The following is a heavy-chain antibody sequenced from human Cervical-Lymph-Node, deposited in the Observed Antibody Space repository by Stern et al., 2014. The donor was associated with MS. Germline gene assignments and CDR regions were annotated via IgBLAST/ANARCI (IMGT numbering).Heavy chain of an antibody. Sequence: VQLVESGPGLVKPSQTLSLTCTVSGGSISSGSYYWSWIRQPAGKGLEXIGRIYTSGGTNYNPSLKSRVTISVDTSKNQFSLKLSSVTAADTAVYYCARSQYDYVWGSYRFDYWGQGTLVTVSS. CDR1: GGSISSGSYY. CDR3: ARSQYDYVWGSYRFDY. V-gene: IGHV4-61*02. CDR2: IYTSGGT. D-gene: IGHD3-16*02. J-gene: IGHJ4*02.